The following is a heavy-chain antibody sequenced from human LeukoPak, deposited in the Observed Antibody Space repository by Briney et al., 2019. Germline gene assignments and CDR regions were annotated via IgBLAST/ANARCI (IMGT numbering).Heavy chain of an antibody. V-gene: IGHV3-7*01. CDR1: GFTFSSYW. D-gene: IGHD6-19*01. Sequence: GGSLRLSCAASGFTFSSYWMTWVRQAPGTGLEWVANIKQDGREKYYVDSVKGRFTISRDNAKISLYLQMNSLRAEDTAMYYCARAAPYSSGYFDYWGQGALVTVSS. J-gene: IGHJ4*02. CDR3: ARAAPYSSGYFDY. CDR2: IKQDGREK.